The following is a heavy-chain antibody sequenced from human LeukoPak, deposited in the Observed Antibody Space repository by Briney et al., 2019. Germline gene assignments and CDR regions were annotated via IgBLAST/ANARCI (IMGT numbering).Heavy chain of an antibody. D-gene: IGHD5-24*01. Sequence: PGGSLRLSCAASGFTFSSYAMSWVRQAPGKGREWVSGISVSGGSTAYAESVKGRFTISRDNPRNTLHMQMNSLRAEDTAVYYCARGRDGYNYYYYYYMDVWGKGTTVTVSS. CDR3: ARGRDGYNYYYYYYMDV. CDR2: ISVSGGST. V-gene: IGHV3-23*01. CDR1: GFTFSSYA. J-gene: IGHJ6*03.